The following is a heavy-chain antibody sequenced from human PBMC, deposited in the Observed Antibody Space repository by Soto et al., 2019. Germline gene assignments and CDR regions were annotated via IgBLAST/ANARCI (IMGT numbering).Heavy chain of an antibody. V-gene: IGHV2-5*02. CDR2: IYWDDNK. D-gene: IGHD2-2*01. J-gene: IGHJ4*02. Sequence: SGPTLVNPTQTLTLTCTFSGFSLSTSGVGVGWIRQPPGKALEWLALIYWDDNKRYSPSLKSRLTITKDTSKNQVVLTMTNMDPVDTATYYCAHSQPPDIVVVPAGLYYFDYWGQGTLVTV. CDR1: GFSLSTSGVG. CDR3: AHSQPPDIVVVPAGLYYFDY.